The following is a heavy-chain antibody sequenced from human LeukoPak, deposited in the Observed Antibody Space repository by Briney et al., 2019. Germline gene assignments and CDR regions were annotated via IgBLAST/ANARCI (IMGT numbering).Heavy chain of an antibody. J-gene: IGHJ4*02. CDR1: GFTFSTFA. Sequence: GGSLRLSCAASGFTFSTFAMSWARQAPGEGLEWVSAISVTGDSTYYADSVKGRFTISRDNSKNTLYLQMNSLRAEDTAVYYCARYSSGGGDDWGQGTLVTVSS. D-gene: IGHD6-19*01. V-gene: IGHV3-23*01. CDR3: ARYSSGGGDD. CDR2: ISVTGDST.